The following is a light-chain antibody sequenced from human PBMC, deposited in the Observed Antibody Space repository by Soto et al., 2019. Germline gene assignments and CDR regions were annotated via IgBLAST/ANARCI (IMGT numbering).Light chain of an antibody. CDR1: SSDVGGYNY. CDR3: SSYTSTTTRV. J-gene: IGLJ1*01. Sequence: QSVLTQPASVSGSPGQSITISCTGTSSDVGGYNYVSWYQQHPGKGPKLMIYEVSNRPSGVSNRFSGCKSGNTATLTISGLQAEDEADYYCSSYTSTTTRVFGTGTKVTVL. V-gene: IGLV2-14*03. CDR2: EVS.